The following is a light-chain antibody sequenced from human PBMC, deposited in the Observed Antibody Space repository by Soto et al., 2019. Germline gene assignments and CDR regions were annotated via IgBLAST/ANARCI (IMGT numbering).Light chain of an antibody. CDR1: SSDVGGYNY. CDR2: EVS. J-gene: IGLJ1*01. V-gene: IGLV2-14*01. Sequence: QSALTQPASVSGPPGQSITISCTGTSSDVGGYNYVSWYQHHPGKAPKLMIYEVSNRPSGVSNRFSCSKSGNTASLTTSGLQADDEADYYCSSYAGSNTYVFGTGTKVT. CDR3: SSYAGSNTYV.